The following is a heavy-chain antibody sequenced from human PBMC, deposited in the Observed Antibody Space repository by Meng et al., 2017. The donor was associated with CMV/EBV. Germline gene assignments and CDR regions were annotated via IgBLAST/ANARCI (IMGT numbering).Heavy chain of an antibody. J-gene: IGHJ4*02. CDR3: AKGDGI. V-gene: IGHV3-30*02. CDR2: IRYDGSSK. Sequence: GESLKISCAASGFTFSSYGMHWVRQPPGKGLEWVALIRYDGSSKYYADSVKGRFTISRDNSKNTLYLQMNSLRGEDTAVYYCAKGDGIWGQGTLVTVSS. CDR1: GFTFSSYG. D-gene: IGHD3-16*01.